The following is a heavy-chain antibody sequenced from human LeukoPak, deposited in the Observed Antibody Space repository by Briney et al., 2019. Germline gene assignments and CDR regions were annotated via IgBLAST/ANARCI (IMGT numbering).Heavy chain of an antibody. CDR1: GYTFTGYY. Sequence: ASVKVSCKASGYTFTGYYMHWVRQAPGQGLEWMGWINPNSGGTNYAQRFQGRVTMTRDTSISTAYMELSRLRSDDTAVYYCARGEVVPAAMDHGGDYWGQGTLVTVSS. CDR2: INPNSGGT. D-gene: IGHD2-2*01. V-gene: IGHV1-2*02. J-gene: IGHJ4*02. CDR3: ARGEVVPAAMDHGGDY.